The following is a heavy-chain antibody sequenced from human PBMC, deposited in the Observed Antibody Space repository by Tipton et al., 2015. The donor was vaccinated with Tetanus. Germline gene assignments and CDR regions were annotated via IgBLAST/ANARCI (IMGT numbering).Heavy chain of an antibody. J-gene: IGHJ2*01. CDR3: VRDLRGPEAGTWYFDL. CDR2: ISNSGSLK. D-gene: IGHD6-19*01. Sequence: SLRLSCAASGFTFSDFYMSWVRQTPGKGLEWISSISNSGSLKHYPDSLRGRFTISRDNAKKSLYLQVNSLRAEDTAVYYCVRDLRGPEAGTWYFDLWGRGTLVTVSS. V-gene: IGHV3-11*01. CDR1: GFTFSDFY.